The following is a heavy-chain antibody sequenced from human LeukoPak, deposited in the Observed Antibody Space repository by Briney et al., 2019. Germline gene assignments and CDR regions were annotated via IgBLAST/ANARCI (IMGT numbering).Heavy chain of an antibody. CDR2: IIPILGIA. CDR1: GGTFSSYT. Sequence: SVKVSCKASGGTFSSYTISWVRQAPGQGLEWMGRIIPILGIANYAQKFQGRVTITADESTSTAYMELSSLRSEDTAVYYCARGPSRDYSGWFDPWGQGTLVTVSS. V-gene: IGHV1-69*02. D-gene: IGHD4-17*01. CDR3: ARGPSRDYSGWFDP. J-gene: IGHJ5*02.